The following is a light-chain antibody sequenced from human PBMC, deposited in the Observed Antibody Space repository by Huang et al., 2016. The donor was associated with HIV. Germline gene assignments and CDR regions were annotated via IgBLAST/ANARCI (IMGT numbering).Light chain of an antibody. CDR3: IHSLQTPRT. J-gene: IGKJ5*01. V-gene: IGKV2-28*01. Sequence: DIVMTQSPSSLPVPPGEPASNSSTSSQSHLHSNRYNYLDWYLQKPWQSPQLLMYLASTRAAGVPDRFSGSGSGVDFTLNISRVEAEDAGVYYCIHSLQTPRTFGQGTRLEIK. CDR2: LAS. CDR1: QSHLHSNRYNY.